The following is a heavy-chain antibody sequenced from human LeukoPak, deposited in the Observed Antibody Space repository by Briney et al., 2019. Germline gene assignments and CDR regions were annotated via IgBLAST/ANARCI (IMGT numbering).Heavy chain of an antibody. D-gene: IGHD2/OR15-2a*01. V-gene: IGHV5-51*01. CDR1: GYSFTSYW. CDR3: ARRSRSISHFDY. CDR2: ISPGDSDT. J-gene: IGHJ4*02. Sequence: GESLKISCKGSGYSFTSYWIGWVRQMPGKGLEWMGIISPGDSDTRYSPSFQGQVTLSADKSISTAYLQWSSLKASDAAIYYCARRSRSISHFDYWGQGTLVTVSS.